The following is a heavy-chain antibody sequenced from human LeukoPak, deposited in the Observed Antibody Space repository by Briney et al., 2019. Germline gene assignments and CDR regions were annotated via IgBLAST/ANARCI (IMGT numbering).Heavy chain of an antibody. Sequence: ASVKVSCKASGGTFSSYAISWVRQAPGQGLEWMGGIIPIFGTANYAQKFQGRVTITADESTSTAYMGLSSLRSEDTAVYYCARGHEPPCSGGSCYSVYYYGMDVWGQGTTVTVSS. CDR2: IIPIFGTA. D-gene: IGHD2-15*01. CDR1: GGTFSSYA. J-gene: IGHJ6*02. CDR3: ARGHEPPCSGGSCYSVYYYGMDV. V-gene: IGHV1-69*13.